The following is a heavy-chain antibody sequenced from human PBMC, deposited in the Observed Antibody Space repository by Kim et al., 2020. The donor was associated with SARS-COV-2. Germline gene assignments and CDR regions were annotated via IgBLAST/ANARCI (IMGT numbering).Heavy chain of an antibody. CDR2: IYYSGST. V-gene: IGHV4-59*08. J-gene: IGHJ4*02. D-gene: IGHD1-26*01. CDR3: SPRATHDY. CDR1: GGSISSYY. Sequence: SETLSLTCTVSGGSISSYYWSWIRQPPGKGLEWIGYIYYSGSTNYNPSLKSRVTISVDTSKNQFSLKLSSVTAAATAVDYCSPRATHDYWGPGTLVTVSS.